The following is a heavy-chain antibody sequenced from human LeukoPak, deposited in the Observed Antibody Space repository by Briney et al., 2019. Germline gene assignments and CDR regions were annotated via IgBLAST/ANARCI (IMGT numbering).Heavy chain of an antibody. Sequence: SETLSLTCTVSSGSISTSNYYSGWVRQPPGKALEWIGNIFYSGSTYYSPSLKSRVTISVDTSKNQFSLKLSSVTAADTAVYYCAKDPDCTSGICYTFFDYWGQGTLVTVSS. J-gene: IGHJ4*02. V-gene: IGHV4-39*07. CDR3: AKDPDCTSGICYTFFDY. D-gene: IGHD2-8*01. CDR2: IFYSGST. CDR1: SGSISTSNYY.